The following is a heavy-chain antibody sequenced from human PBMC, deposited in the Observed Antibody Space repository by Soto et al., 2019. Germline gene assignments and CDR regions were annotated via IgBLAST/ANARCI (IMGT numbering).Heavy chain of an antibody. J-gene: IGHJ4*02. V-gene: IGHV4-4*02. D-gene: IGHD4-17*01. CDR2: IYHSGST. CDR1: GGSISSSNW. CDR3: ARGVPFDYGDYWADY. Sequence: ASETLSLTCAVSGGSISSSNWWSWVRQPPGKGLEWIGEIYHSGSTNYNPSLKSRVTISVDTSENQFSLKLNSVTATDTAVYYCARGVPFDYGDYWADYWGQGTLVTVSS.